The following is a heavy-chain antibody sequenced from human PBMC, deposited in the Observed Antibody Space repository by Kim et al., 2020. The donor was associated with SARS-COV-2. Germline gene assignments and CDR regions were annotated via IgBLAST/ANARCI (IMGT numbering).Heavy chain of an antibody. CDR3: ARGRPGYYGMDV. D-gene: IGHD6-6*01. Sequence: DYAVSVKSRVTINPDTSKNQFSLQLKSVTPEDTAVYYCARGRPGYYGMDVWGQGTTVTVSS. V-gene: IGHV6-1*01. J-gene: IGHJ6*02.